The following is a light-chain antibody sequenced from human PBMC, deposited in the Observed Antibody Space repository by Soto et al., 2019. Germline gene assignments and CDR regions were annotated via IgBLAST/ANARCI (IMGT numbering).Light chain of an antibody. CDR3: QQLTSYPIT. V-gene: IGKV1-9*01. CDR2: AAS. Sequence: IQLTQSPSSLSASVGDRVTITCRASQGINTFLAWYQQKPGKAPKLLIYAASTLQSGVPSRFSGSGSGTDFSLTTTSLHPEDFATYYCQQLTSYPITFRQGTRLEIX. J-gene: IGKJ5*01. CDR1: QGINTF.